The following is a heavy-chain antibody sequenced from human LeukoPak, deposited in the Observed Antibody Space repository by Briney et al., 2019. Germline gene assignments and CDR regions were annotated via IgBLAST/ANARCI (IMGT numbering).Heavy chain of an antibody. CDR2: ISSSSSYI. J-gene: IGHJ3*02. CDR1: GFTFSSYS. Sequence: SGGSLRLSCAASGFTFSSYSMNWVRQAPGKGLEWVSFISSSSSYIYYADSVKGRFTISRDNAKNSLYLQMNSLRAEDTAVYYCARDPSAFDIWGQGTMVTVSS. V-gene: IGHV3-21*01. CDR3: ARDPSAFDI.